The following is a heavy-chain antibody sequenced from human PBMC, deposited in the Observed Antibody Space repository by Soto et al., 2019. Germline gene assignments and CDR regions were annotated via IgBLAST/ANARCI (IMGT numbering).Heavy chain of an antibody. J-gene: IGHJ6*03. V-gene: IGHV3-23*01. Sequence: PGGSLRLSCAASGFTFSSYAMSWVRQAPGKGLEWVSAISGSGGSTYYADSVKGRFTISRDNSKNTLYLQMNSLRAEDTAVYYCTPFEEGYCSGGSCYDYYYYMDVWGKGTTVTVSS. CDR3: TPFEEGYCSGGSCYDYYYYMDV. D-gene: IGHD2-15*01. CDR1: GFTFSSYA. CDR2: ISGSGGST.